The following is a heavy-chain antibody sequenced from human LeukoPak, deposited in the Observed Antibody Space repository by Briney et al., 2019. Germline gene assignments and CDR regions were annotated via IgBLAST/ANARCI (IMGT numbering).Heavy chain of an antibody. D-gene: IGHD3-10*01. J-gene: IGHJ5*02. CDR3: ARQDDYYGSGSYPNRFDP. CDR2: ISGYNGNI. CDR1: GYTFTSYS. Sequence: ASVKVSCKASGYTFTSYSITWVRQAPGQGLEWMGWISGYNGNINYAQKLQGRVTMTTDTSTSTAYMELRSLRSDDTAVYYCARQDDYYGSGSYPNRFDPWGQGTLVTVSS. V-gene: IGHV1-18*01.